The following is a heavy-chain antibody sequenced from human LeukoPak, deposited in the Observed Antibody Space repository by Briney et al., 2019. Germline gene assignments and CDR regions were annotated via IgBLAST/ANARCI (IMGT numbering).Heavy chain of an antibody. J-gene: IGHJ5*02. CDR3: ARGRVVPAAISGGAYNWFDP. CDR1: VGSISSGSYY. D-gene: IGHD2-2*02. V-gene: IGHV4-61*02. CDR2: IYTSGST. Sequence: SQTLSLTCTVSVGSISSGSYYCSWTRQPAGEGREWIGRIYTSGSTNYNPSLKSGVTISVDTSKNQYSLKLSSVTAADTAVYYCARGRVVPAAISGGAYNWFDPWGQGTLVTVSS.